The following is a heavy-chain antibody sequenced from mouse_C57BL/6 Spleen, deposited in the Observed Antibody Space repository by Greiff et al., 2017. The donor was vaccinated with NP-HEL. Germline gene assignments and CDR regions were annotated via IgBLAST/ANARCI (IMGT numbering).Heavy chain of an antibody. CDR3: ARASSSGSWFAY. J-gene: IGHJ3*01. V-gene: IGHV5-12*01. CDR1: GFTFSDYY. CDR2: ISNGGGST. D-gene: IGHD3-2*02. Sequence: DVKLVESGGGLVQPGGSLKLSCAASGFTFSDYYMYWVRQTPEKRLEWVAYISNGGGSTYYLDTVKGRFTISRDNAKNTLYLQMSRLKSEDTAMYYCARASSSGSWFAYWGQGTLVTVSA.